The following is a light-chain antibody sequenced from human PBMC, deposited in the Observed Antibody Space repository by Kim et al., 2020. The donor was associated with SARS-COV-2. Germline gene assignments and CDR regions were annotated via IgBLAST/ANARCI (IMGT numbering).Light chain of an antibody. J-gene: IGLJ2*01. Sequence: QSITISCAGTSSDVGGYNYVSWYQQHPGKAPKLMIYDVSYRRSGVSNRFSGSKSGNTASLTISGLQAEDEADYYCSSYTTSSTLEVFGGGTKRTVL. CDR3: SSYTTSSTLEV. CDR1: SSDVGGYNY. CDR2: DVS. V-gene: IGLV2-14*03.